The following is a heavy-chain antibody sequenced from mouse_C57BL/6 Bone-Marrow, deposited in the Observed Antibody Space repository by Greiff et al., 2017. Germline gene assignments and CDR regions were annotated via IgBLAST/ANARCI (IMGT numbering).Heavy chain of an antibody. CDR2: IWTGGGT. Sequence: VKVVESGPGLVAPSQSLSITCTVSGFSLTSYAISWVRQPPGKGLEWLGVIWTGGGTNYNSALKSRLSISKDNSKSQVFLKMNSLQTDDTARYYCARNAYSNLAWFAYWGQGTLVTVSA. V-gene: IGHV2-9-1*01. CDR3: ARNAYSNLAWFAY. CDR1: GFSLTSYA. J-gene: IGHJ3*01. D-gene: IGHD2-5*01.